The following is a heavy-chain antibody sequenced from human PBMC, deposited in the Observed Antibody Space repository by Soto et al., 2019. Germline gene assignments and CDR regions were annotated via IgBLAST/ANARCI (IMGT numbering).Heavy chain of an antibody. CDR2: IYSGGST. D-gene: IGHD3-10*01. CDR1: GFTVSSNY. J-gene: IGHJ4*02. Sequence: GGSLRLSCAASGFTVSSNYMSWVRQAPGKGLEWVSVIYSGGSTYYADSVKGRFTISRDNSKNTLYLQINSLRAEDTAVYYCARDTYGSGKLDYWGQGTLVTVSS. CDR3: ARDTYGSGKLDY. V-gene: IGHV3-53*01.